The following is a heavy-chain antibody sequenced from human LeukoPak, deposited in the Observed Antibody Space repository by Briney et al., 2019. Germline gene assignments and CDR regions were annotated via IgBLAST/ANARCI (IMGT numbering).Heavy chain of an antibody. J-gene: IGHJ5*02. CDR3: ARSGSSVNWFDP. CDR1: GVSFSDYY. CDR2: INHSGTT. Sequence: SETLSLTCAVYGVSFSDYYWSWIRQPPGKGLEWIAEINHSGTTNYNAALKNRGTISVDTSKNQFSLKLSSVTAADTAVYYCARSGSSVNWFDPWGQGNLVTVSS. D-gene: IGHD1-26*01. V-gene: IGHV4-34*01.